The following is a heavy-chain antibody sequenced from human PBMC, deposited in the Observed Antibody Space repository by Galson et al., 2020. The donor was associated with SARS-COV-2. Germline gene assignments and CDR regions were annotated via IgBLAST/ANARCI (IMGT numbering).Heavy chain of an antibody. CDR1: GGSFSRYY. J-gene: IGHJ5*02. CDR2: VYYNGNT. V-gene: IGHV4-59*08. Sequence: SETLSLTCTLSGGSFSRYYGSWIRQPPGKGLEWIGYVYYNGNTNYNPSLKSRVSISIDTSENQFSLKLSSVTAADTAVYYCARVLVLRYFDWSPPVHWAPNWFDPWGQGTLVTVSS. D-gene: IGHD3-9*01. CDR3: ARVLVLRYFDWSPPVHWAPNWFDP.